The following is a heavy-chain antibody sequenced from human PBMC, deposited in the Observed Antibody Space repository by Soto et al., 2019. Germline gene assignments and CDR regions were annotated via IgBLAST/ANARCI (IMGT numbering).Heavy chain of an antibody. Sequence: QVQLVQSGAEVKKPGSSVKVSCKASGGTFSSYAISWVRQAPGQGLEWMGGIIPIFGTADYAQKFQGRVTIPADGSTSTANMELSSRRSEDTAVYYCASHSDSSAYYYRGLDYWGQGTLVTVSS. D-gene: IGHD3-22*01. CDR2: IIPIFGTA. CDR1: GGTFSSYA. V-gene: IGHV1-69*12. J-gene: IGHJ4*02. CDR3: ASHSDSSAYYYRGLDY.